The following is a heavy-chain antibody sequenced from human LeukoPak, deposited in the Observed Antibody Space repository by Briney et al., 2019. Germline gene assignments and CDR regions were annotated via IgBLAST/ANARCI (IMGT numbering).Heavy chain of an antibody. CDR2: IIPIFGTA. CDR1: GGAFSSYA. J-gene: IGHJ3*02. Sequence: SVKVSCKASGGAFSSYAISWVRQAPGQGLEWMGGIIPIFGTANYAQKFQGRVTITADESTSTAYMELSSLRSEDTAVYYCARVEPADLDTIFGVVIVDAFDIWGQGTMVTVSS. CDR3: ARVEPADLDTIFGVVIVDAFDI. D-gene: IGHD3-3*01. V-gene: IGHV1-69*13.